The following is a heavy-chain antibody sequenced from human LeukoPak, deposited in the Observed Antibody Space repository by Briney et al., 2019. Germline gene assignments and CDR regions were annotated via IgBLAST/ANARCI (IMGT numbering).Heavy chain of an antibody. CDR2: IYYSGST. V-gene: IGHV4-39*07. CDR1: GNSISSRSYY. CDR3: ARAGEDSSSWYTLYYFDY. J-gene: IGHJ4*02. Sequence: PSETLSLTCSVSGNSISSRSYYWGWIRQPPGKGLDWIGSIYYSGSTYYNPSLKSRVTISIDTSKNQLSLRLNSVTAADTAVYYCARAGEDSSSWYTLYYFDYWGQGTLGTVSS. D-gene: IGHD6-13*01.